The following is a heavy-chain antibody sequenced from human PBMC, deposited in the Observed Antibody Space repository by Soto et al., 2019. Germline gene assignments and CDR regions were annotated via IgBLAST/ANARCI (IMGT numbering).Heavy chain of an antibody. CDR1: GYTFTSYG. Sequence: QVQLVQSGAEVKKPGASVKVSCKASGYTFTSYGISWVRQAPGQGLEWMGWISAYNGNTNYAQKLQGRVTMTTDTSTSTAYMELRSLRSDDTAVYYCARLEENLYSSSWTRSGSFDYWGQGTLVTVSS. J-gene: IGHJ4*02. V-gene: IGHV1-18*04. D-gene: IGHD6-13*01. CDR2: ISAYNGNT. CDR3: ARLEENLYSSSWTRSGSFDY.